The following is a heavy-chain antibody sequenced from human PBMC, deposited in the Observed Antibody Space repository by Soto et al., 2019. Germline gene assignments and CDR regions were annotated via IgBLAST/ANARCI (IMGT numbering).Heavy chain of an antibody. Sequence: PGGSLRLSCAASGFTFSSYAMHWVRQAPGKGLEWVAVISYDGSNKYYADSVKGRFTISRDNSKNTLYLQMNSLRAEDTAVYYCARDSSMVRGVTLLDYWGQGTLVTVSS. CDR2: ISYDGSNK. D-gene: IGHD3-10*01. J-gene: IGHJ4*02. CDR1: GFTFSSYA. CDR3: ARDSSMVRGVTLLDY. V-gene: IGHV3-30-3*01.